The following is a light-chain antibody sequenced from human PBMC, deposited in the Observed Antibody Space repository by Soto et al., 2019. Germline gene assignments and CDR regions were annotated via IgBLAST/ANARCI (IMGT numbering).Light chain of an antibody. J-gene: IGKJ5*01. CDR1: VSVRTD. V-gene: IGKV3-15*01. CDR2: GAS. Sequence: EIVMTQAPGTLSLSPGQRATLSCTASVSVRTDLAWYQQKPGQAPRLLIYGASTRAAGVPVRFSGSGSGSEFTLTIDTLQSEDFAVYYCQQYHNWLPIPFGQGTRLEIK. CDR3: QQYHNWLPIP.